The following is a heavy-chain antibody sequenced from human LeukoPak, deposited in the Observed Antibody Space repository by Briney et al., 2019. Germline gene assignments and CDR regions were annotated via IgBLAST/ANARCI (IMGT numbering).Heavy chain of an antibody. CDR1: GGSITTFY. V-gene: IGHV4-59*01. Sequence: SETLSLTCTVSGGSITTFYWSWIRQPPGKGLEWIGYICNSGSTNYNPSLKSRVTISVDTSNNQVSLKLSSVTAADTAVYYCARVSGYDWESFYDYWGQGTLVTVSS. J-gene: IGHJ4*02. CDR3: ARVSGYDWESFYDY. CDR2: ICNSGST. D-gene: IGHD5-12*01.